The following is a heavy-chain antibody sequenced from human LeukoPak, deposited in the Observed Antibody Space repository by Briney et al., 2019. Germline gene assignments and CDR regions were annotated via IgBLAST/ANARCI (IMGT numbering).Heavy chain of an antibody. V-gene: IGHV1-46*01. CDR2: INPSGGST. J-gene: IGHJ6*02. Sequence: GASVKVSCKASGYTFTSYYMHWVRQAPGQGLEWMGIINPSGGSTSYAQKFQGRVTMTRDTSTSTVYMELSSLRSEDTAVYYCARDAQASYYDILTGVYGMDVWGQGTLVTVSS. CDR3: ARDAQASYYDILTGVYGMDV. D-gene: IGHD3-9*01. CDR1: GYTFTSYY.